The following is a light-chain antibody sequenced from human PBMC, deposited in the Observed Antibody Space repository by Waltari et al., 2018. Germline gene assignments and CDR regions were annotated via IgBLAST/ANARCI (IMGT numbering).Light chain of an antibody. J-gene: IGKJ1*01. Sequence: DIVMTQYPLPLPVPPGAPASISCRPSQSLLHSNGYNYLDWYLQKPGQSPQLLIYLGSNRASGVPDRFSGSGSGTDFTLKISRVEAEDVGVYYCMQALQTPRTFGQGTKVEIK. V-gene: IGKV2-28*01. CDR1: QSLLHSNGYNY. CDR2: LGS. CDR3: MQALQTPRT.